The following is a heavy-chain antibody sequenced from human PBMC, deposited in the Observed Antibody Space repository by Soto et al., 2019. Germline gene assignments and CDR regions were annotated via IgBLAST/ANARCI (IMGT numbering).Heavy chain of an antibody. CDR3: ARDRPGGYNLYYCDY. J-gene: IGHJ4*02. CDR1: GGSISSSSYY. V-gene: IGHV4-39*07. Sequence: QLQLQESGPGLVKPSETLSLTCTVSGGSISSSSYYWGWIRQPPGKGLEWIGRIYSSGSTTYNPSLKSRVTMSVDTSKNQFSLKLNSVTAADTAVYYCARDRPGGYNLYYCDYWGQGTLVTVSS. CDR2: IYSSGST. D-gene: IGHD5-12*01.